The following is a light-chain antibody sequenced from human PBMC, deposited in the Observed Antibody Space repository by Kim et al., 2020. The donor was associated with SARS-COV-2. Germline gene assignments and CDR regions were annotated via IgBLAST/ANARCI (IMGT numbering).Light chain of an antibody. J-gene: IGKJ2*01. CDR1: QTISTW. CDR3: QHYIRFPYT. Sequence: SACVGDRVTITCRASQTISTWLAWYQQKPGKAPKLLLYLASTLESGVPSRFSGSGSRTEFTLTIDSLQPDDFATYYCQHYIRFPYTFGQGTKLEI. CDR2: LAS. V-gene: IGKV1-5*03.